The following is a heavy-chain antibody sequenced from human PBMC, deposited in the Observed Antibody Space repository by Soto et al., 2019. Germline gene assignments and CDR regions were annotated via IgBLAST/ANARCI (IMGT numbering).Heavy chain of an antibody. CDR3: ARAVAPYLGTWFDP. CDR2: ISHTGRT. J-gene: IGHJ5*02. D-gene: IGHD3-16*01. V-gene: IGHV4-30-2*01. Sequence: QLQLQESGSGLVKPSQTLSLTCAVSGGSISSGNSYAWSWIRQPPGKGLEWIGSISHTGRTSYNPSLKGRVTMSVDKSKNQSSLKLSSVAAADMAVSYCARAVAPYLGTWFDPWGQGSLVIVSS. CDR1: GGSISSGNSYA.